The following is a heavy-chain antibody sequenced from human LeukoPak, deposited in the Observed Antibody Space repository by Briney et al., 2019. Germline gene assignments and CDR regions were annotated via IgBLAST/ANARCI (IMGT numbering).Heavy chain of an antibody. CDR3: ARDDIVVVPAAADLNYYYYYMDV. CDR2: INPNSGGT. CDR1: RYTFTGYY. J-gene: IGHJ6*03. V-gene: IGHV1-2*02. Sequence: GASVKVSCKASRYTFTGYYMHWVRQAPGQGLEWMGWINPNSGGTNYAQKFQGRVTMTRDTSISTAYMELSRLRSDDTAVYYCARDDIVVVPAAADLNYYYYYMDVWGKGTTVTVSS. D-gene: IGHD2-2*01.